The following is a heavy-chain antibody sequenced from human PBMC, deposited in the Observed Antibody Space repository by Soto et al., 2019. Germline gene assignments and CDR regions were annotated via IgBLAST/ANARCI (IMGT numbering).Heavy chain of an antibody. CDR1: GFTFSSYW. J-gene: IGHJ4*02. CDR3: AWRVAETTGPYHLDS. CDR2: INIDGRST. D-gene: IGHD1-7*01. V-gene: IGHV3-74*01. Sequence: RGSLRLSCAASGFTFSSYWMHWVRQAPGKGLVWVSRINIDGRSTSYADSVKGRFTISRDNAKNTLYLQMKGLRADDTAVYYCAWRVAETTGPYHLDSWGRGTLVTLSS.